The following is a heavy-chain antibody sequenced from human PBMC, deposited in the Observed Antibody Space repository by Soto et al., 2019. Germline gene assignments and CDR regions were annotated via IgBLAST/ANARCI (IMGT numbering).Heavy chain of an antibody. J-gene: IGHJ5*02. CDR1: GYTFTSYG. V-gene: IGHV1-18*01. Sequence: QAQLLQSGAEVKKPGASVKVSCKASGYTFTSYGISWVRQAPGQGLEWMGWISAYNGNTNYAQKLQGRVSMTTDSSSSTAYMELRSLRSDDTAIYYCARAATVLITNWFDPWGQGTLVTVSS. CDR2: ISAYNGNT. D-gene: IGHD4-17*01. CDR3: ARAATVLITNWFDP.